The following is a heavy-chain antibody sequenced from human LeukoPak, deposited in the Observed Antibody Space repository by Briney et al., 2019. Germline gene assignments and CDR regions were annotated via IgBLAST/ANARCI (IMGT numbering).Heavy chain of an antibody. CDR2: IYFSGNT. J-gene: IGHJ3*02. CDR3: ARLPAARLISGAFDI. D-gene: IGHD1-20*01. V-gene: IGHV4-59*01. Sequence: SETLSLTCTVSGASMTTYYWSWIRQPPGKGLEWVAYIYFSGNTNYNPSLKSRLTISIDTSKKQFSLKMSSVTAADTALYYCARLPAARLISGAFDIWGQGTMVTVSS. CDR1: GASMTTYY.